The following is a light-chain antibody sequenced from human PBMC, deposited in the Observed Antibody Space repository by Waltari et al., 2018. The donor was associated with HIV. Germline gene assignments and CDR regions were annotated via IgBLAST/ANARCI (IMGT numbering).Light chain of an antibody. V-gene: IGLV1-40*01. CDR3: QSYDSSLSGSYV. CDR2: GKS. J-gene: IGLJ1*01. CDR1: SSNIGAGYD. Sequence: QSVLTQPPSVSGAPGQRVTISCTGSSSNIGAGYDVHWYQQLPGTAPKLLIQGKSKRPSGVPDRFSGSKSGTSASLAITGLQAEDEADYYCQSYDSSLSGSYVFGTGTKVTVL.